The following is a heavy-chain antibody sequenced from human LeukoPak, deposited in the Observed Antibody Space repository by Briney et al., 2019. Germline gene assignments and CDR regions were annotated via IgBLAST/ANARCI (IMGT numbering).Heavy chain of an antibody. D-gene: IGHD2-2*01. CDR2: ISAYNGNT. V-gene: IGHV1-18*01. CDR1: GYTFTSYG. Sequence: ASVKVSCKASGYTFTSYGISLVAQAPGQGLECMGWISAYNGNTNYAQKLQGRVTMTTDTSTSTAYMELRSLRSDDTAVYYCARDRLGYCSSTSCYAAYYYYYGMDVWGQGTTVTVSS. CDR3: ARDRLGYCSSTSCYAAYYYYYGMDV. J-gene: IGHJ6*02.